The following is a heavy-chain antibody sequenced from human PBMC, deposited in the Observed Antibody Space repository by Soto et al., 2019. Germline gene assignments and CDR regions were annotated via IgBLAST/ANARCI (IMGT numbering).Heavy chain of an antibody. J-gene: IGHJ4*02. CDR3: ATSMELDHFDY. CDR1: GGSISSSSYY. CDR2: IYYSGST. D-gene: IGHD1-1*01. V-gene: IGHV4-39*01. Sequence: QLLVSGPGLVKPSETLSLTCTVSGGSISSSSYYWGWIRQPPGKGLEWIGSIYYSGSTYYNPSLKSRVTISVDTSKNQFSLKLSSVTAADTAVYYCATSMELDHFDYWGQGTLVTVSS.